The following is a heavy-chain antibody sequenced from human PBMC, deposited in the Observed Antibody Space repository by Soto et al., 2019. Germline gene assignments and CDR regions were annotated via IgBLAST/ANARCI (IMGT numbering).Heavy chain of an antibody. Sequence: QVQLVQSGAEVKKPGSSVKVSCKASGGTFSSYAISWVRQAPGQGLEWMGGIIPIFGTANYAQKFQGRVTITADESTRTAYMELSSLRSEDTAVYYCARTGSGRARLWFGELYYDYWGQGTLVTVSS. CDR1: GGTFSSYA. V-gene: IGHV1-69*01. J-gene: IGHJ4*02. CDR2: IIPIFGTA. D-gene: IGHD3-10*01. CDR3: ARTGSGRARLWFGELYYDY.